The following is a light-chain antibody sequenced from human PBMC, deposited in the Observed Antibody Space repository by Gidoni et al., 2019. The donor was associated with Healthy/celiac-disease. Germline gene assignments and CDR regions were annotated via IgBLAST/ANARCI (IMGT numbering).Light chain of an antibody. V-gene: IGKV3-15*01. J-gene: IGKJ1*01. CDR3: QQYNNWPPWT. CDR1: QSVRSN. CDR2: GAS. Sequence: EIVLTQSPATLSVSPGERATLSCRASQSVRSNLAWYQQKPGQAPRLLIDGASTRATGIPARFSGSGSGKEFTLTISSLQYEDFAVYFCQQYNNWPPWTFGQGTKVEIK.